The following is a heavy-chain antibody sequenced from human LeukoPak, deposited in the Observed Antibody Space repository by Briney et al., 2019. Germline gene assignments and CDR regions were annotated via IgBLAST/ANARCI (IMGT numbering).Heavy chain of an antibody. CDR3: ARDYIVVVPAAWFDP. V-gene: IGHV1-2*02. D-gene: IGHD2-2*01. CDR1: GYTFTGYY. J-gene: IGHJ5*02. Sequence: GSSVKVSCKASGYTFTGYYMHWVRQAPGQGLEWMGWINPNSGGTNYAQKFQGRVTMTRDTSSSTAYMELSRLRSDDTAVYYCARDYIVVVPAAWFDPWGQGTLVTVSS. CDR2: INPNSGGT.